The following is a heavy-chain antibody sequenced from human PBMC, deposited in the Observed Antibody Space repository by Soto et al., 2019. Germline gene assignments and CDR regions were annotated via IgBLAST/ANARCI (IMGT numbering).Heavy chain of an antibody. Sequence: QVQLVESGGGVVQPGRSLRLSCAASGFTFNSYGMHWVRQVPGKGLEWVAMIWYDGSDEYYADSVKGRFTISRENSKNIVYPQTTTLRAEDTAVFYCVINESVRRLESWCQRIVVTVSS. V-gene: IGHV3-33*01. CDR2: IWYDGSDE. CDR1: GFTFNSYG. D-gene: IGHD3-3*01. CDR3: VINESVRRLES. J-gene: IGHJ5*02.